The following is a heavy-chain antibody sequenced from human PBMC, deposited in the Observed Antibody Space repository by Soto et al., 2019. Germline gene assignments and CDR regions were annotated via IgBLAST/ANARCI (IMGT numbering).Heavy chain of an antibody. D-gene: IGHD3-16*02. Sequence: ASVKVSCKASGCTFTTYGISWVRQVPGQGLEWMGWISTYNGYTNYGSKFRDRVTVTTDTSTSTAYMEMRSLRSEDTAVYYCAREFELRLGELSLTWLDPWGQGTLVTVSS. CDR2: ISTYNGYT. CDR1: GCTFTTYG. CDR3: AREFELRLGELSLTWLDP. V-gene: IGHV1-18*01. J-gene: IGHJ5*02.